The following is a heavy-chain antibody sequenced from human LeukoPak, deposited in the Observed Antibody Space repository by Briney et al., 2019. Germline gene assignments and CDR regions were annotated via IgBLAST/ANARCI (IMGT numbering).Heavy chain of an antibody. D-gene: IGHD7-27*01. J-gene: IGHJ4*02. CDR2: ISSSSSTI. V-gene: IGHV3-48*01. CDR3: ARRNPWVDY. CDR1: GFTFSSYS. Sequence: PGGSLRLSCAASGFTFSSYSMNWVRQAPGKGLEWVSYISSSSSTIYYADSVKGRFTISRDNAKNSLYLQMNSLRAEDTAVYYCARRNPWVDYWGQGTLVTVSS.